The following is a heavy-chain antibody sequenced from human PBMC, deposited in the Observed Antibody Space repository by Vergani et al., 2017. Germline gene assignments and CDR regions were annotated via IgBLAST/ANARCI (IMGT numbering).Heavy chain of an antibody. Sequence: EVQLVESGGGLVQPGGSLRLSCAASGFTFSTYDMHWVRQATGKGLEWVSAIGTAGDTYYPGSVKGRFTISRVNAKNSLYLQMNGLRAGDTAVYYCARRDSSSPALDYWGQGTLVTVSS. CDR1: GFTFSTYD. J-gene: IGHJ4*02. D-gene: IGHD6-6*01. CDR3: ARRDSSSPALDY. CDR2: IGTAGDT. V-gene: IGHV3-13*01.